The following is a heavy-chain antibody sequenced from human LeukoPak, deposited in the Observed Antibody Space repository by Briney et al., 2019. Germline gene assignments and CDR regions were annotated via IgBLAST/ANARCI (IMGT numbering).Heavy chain of an antibody. CDR3: ARGVAGYCSSTSCPYYFDY. Sequence: GASVKVSCKASGYTFTSYVISWVRQAPGQGLEWMGWISAYNGNTNYAQKLQGRVTMTTDTSTSTAYMELRSLRSDDTAVHYCARGVAGYCSSTSCPYYFDYWGQGTLVTVSS. J-gene: IGHJ4*02. V-gene: IGHV1-18*01. D-gene: IGHD2-2*01. CDR1: GYTFTSYV. CDR2: ISAYNGNT.